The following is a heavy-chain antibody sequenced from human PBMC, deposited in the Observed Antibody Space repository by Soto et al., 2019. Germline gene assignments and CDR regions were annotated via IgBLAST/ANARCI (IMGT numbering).Heavy chain of an antibody. D-gene: IGHD6-13*01. CDR3: ARGPTQYSSSWFDY. CDR1: GFTFSSYS. V-gene: IGHV3-21*01. Sequence: GGSLRLSCAASGFTFSSYSMNWVRQAPGKGLEWVSSISSNSSYKYYADSVKGRFTISRDNSKNTLYLQMNSLRAEDTAVYYCARGPTQYSSSWFDYWGQGTLVTVSS. J-gene: IGHJ4*02. CDR2: ISSNSSYK.